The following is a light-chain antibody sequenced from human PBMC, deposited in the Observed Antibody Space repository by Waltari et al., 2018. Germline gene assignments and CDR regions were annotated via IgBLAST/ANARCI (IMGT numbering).Light chain of an antibody. J-gene: IGLJ2*01. V-gene: IGLV2-14*03. CDR2: DVT. CDR1: SSDVGAYNY. CDR3: SSYSSTSTHVV. Sequence: QSALTQPASVSGSPGQSITISCTGTSSDVGAYNYVSWYQQNPGKAPKFMIYDVTTRPSGVSNRFSGSKSGNTASLTISGLQADDEGDYYCSSYSSTSTHVVFGGGTKVTVL.